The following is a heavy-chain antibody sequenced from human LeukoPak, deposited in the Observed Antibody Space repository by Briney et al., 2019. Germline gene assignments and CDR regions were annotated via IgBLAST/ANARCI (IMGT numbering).Heavy chain of an antibody. CDR1: GGSISSGDYY. V-gene: IGHV4-30-4*08. D-gene: IGHD3-22*01. J-gene: IGHJ3*02. CDR3: ARDRGYYDSSGYRYDAFDI. CDR2: IYYSGST. Sequence: PSETLSLTCTVSGGSISSGDYYWSWIRQPPGKGLEWIGYIYYSGSTYYNPSLKSRVTISVDTSKNQFSLKLSSVTAADTAVYYCARDRGYYDSSGYRYDAFDIWGQGTMVIVSS.